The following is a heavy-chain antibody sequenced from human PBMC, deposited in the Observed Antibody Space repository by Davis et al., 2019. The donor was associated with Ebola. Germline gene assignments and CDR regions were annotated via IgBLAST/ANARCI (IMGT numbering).Heavy chain of an antibody. CDR3: ARRKIVGTTTVFDY. V-gene: IGHV4-39*01. D-gene: IGHD1-26*01. Sequence: MPSETLSLTCTVSGGSISSSSYYWGWIRQPPGKGLQWIGSISYSGSTYYNPSLKSRVSIFVDTSKTQFSLRLSSVTAADTAVYYCARRKIVGTTTVFDYWGQGTRVTVSS. CDR2: ISYSGST. J-gene: IGHJ4*02. CDR1: GGSISSSSYY.